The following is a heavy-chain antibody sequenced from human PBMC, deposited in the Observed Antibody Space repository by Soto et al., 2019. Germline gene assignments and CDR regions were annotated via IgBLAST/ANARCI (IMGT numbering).Heavy chain of an antibody. D-gene: IGHD6-13*01. V-gene: IGHV1-18*01. CDR3: AREGSRLAAAGLEDWFDP. Sequence: ASVKVSCKASGYTFTSYGISWVRQAPGQGLEWMGWISAYNGNTNYAQKLQGRVTMTTDTSTSTAYMELRSLRSDDTAVYYCAREGSRLAAAGLEDWFDPWGQGTLVTVSS. J-gene: IGHJ5*02. CDR2: ISAYNGNT. CDR1: GYTFTSYG.